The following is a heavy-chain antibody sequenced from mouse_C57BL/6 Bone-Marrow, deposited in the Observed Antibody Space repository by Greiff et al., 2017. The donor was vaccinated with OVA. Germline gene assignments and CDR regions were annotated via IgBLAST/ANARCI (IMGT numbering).Heavy chain of an antibody. CDR2: INPSSGYT. V-gene: IGHV1-7*01. J-gene: IGHJ1*03. CDR1: GYTFTSYW. D-gene: IGHD2-2*01. Sequence: VQLQQSGAELAKPGASVKLSCKASGYTFTSYWMHWVKQRPGQGLEWIGYINPSSGYTKYNQKFKDKATLTVDKSSSTAYMQLSILTSEDSAVYYCASYGYDRYFDVWGTGTTVTVSS. CDR3: ASYGYDRYFDV.